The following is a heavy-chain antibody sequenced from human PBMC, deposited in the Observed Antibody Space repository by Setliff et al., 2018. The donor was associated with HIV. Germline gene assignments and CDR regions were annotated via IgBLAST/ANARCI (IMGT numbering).Heavy chain of an antibody. CDR1: GHTFSNYD. J-gene: IGHJ3*02. D-gene: IGHD6-13*01. Sequence: ASVKVSCKASGHTFSNYDVIWVRRATGQGLEWMGSISGYNGNTNYAQKFQGRVTMTTDTSTSTAYMELRSLRSDDTAVYYCARGSSSIAAAYPDALDIWGQGTMVTV. CDR2: ISGYNGNT. V-gene: IGHV1-18*01. CDR3: ARGSSSIAAAYPDALDI.